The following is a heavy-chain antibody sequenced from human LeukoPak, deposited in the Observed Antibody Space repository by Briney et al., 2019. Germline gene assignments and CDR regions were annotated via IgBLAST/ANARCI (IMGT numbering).Heavy chain of an antibody. CDR2: FDPEDGET. CDR1: GYTLTELS. CDR3: ARDRALDSSSWYYTFDY. J-gene: IGHJ4*02. D-gene: IGHD6-13*01. V-gene: IGHV1-24*01. Sequence: ASVKVSCKVSGYTLTELSMHWVRQAPGKGLEWMGGFDPEDGETIYAQKFQGRVTMTRDTSTSTVYMELSSLRSEDTAVYYCARDRALDSSSWYYTFDYWGQGTLVTVSS.